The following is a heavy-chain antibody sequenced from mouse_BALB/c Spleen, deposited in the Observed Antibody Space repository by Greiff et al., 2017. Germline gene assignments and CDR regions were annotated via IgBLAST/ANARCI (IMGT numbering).Heavy chain of an antibody. J-gene: IGHJ4*01. D-gene: IGHD2-4*01. Sequence: EVQRVESGAELVRSGASVKLSCTASGFNIKDYYMHWVKQRPEQGLEWIGWIDPENGDTEYAPKFQGKATMTADTSSNTAYLQLSSLTSEDTAVYYCTYDYDYYAMDYWGQGTSVTVSS. CDR3: TYDYDYYAMDY. CDR1: GFNIKDYY. CDR2: IDPENGDT. V-gene: IGHV14-4*02.